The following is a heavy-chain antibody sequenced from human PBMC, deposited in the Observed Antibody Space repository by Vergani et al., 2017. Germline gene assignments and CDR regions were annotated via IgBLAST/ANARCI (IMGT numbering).Heavy chain of an antibody. CDR1: GFTFSSYG. V-gene: IGHV3-33*01. D-gene: IGHD1-26*01. CDR3: ARGHPVGSY. Sequence: QVQLVESGGGVVQPGRSLRLSCAASGFTFSSYGMHWVRQAPGKGLEWVAVIWYDGSNKYYADSVKGRFTISRDNAKSSLYLQMNSLRVADTAVYYCARGHPVGSYWGQGTLVTVSS. CDR2: IWYDGSNK. J-gene: IGHJ4*02.